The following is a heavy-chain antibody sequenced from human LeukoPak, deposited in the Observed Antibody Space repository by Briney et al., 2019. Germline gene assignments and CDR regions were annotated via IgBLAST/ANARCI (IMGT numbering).Heavy chain of an antibody. D-gene: IGHD5-18*01. V-gene: IGHV3-23*01. Sequence: GGSLRLSCAVSGLTFSRYAMSWVRQAPGKGLEWVSAISESGSGTYYADSVKGRFTISRDNSRDTLSLQMNSLRAEDTAVYYCAKDIAQGYTFGSIEQDYWGQGTLVTVSS. CDR1: GLTFSRYA. CDR2: ISESGSGT. CDR3: AKDIAQGYTFGSIEQDY. J-gene: IGHJ4*02.